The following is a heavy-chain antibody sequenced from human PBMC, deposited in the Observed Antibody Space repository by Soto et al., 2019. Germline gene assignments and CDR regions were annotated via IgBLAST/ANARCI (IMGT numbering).Heavy chain of an antibody. Sequence: QVQLVESGGGVVQPRRSLRLSCAASGFTFSSYAMHWVRHAPGKGLEWVAVISYDGSNKYYADSVQGRFTISRDNSKNTLYLQMNSLRAEDTAVYYCARERAGRNWFDPWGQGTLVTVSS. CDR2: ISYDGSNK. CDR3: ARERAGRNWFDP. D-gene: IGHD6-19*01. V-gene: IGHV3-30-3*01. J-gene: IGHJ5*02. CDR1: GFTFSSYA.